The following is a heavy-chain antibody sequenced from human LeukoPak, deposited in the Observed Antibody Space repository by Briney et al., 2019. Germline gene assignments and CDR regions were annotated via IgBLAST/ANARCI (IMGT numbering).Heavy chain of an antibody. D-gene: IGHD5-24*01. CDR1: GGTFSSYA. CDR3: ARGGDGYNYGYYYYYMDV. Sequence: ASVKVSCKASGGTFSSYAISWVRQAPGQGLEWMGGIIPIFGTANYAQKFQGRVTITADKSTSTAYMELSSLRSEDTAVYYCARGGDGYNYGYYYYYMDVWGKGTTVTVSS. J-gene: IGHJ6*03. V-gene: IGHV1-69*06. CDR2: IIPIFGTA.